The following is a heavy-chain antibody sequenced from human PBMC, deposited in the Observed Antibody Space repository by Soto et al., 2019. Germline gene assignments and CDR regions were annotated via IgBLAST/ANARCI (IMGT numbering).Heavy chain of an antibody. CDR1: GGSFSGYY. D-gene: IGHD3-10*01. Sequence: SETLSLTCAVYGGSFSGYYWSWIRQPPGKGLEWIGEINHSGSTNYNPSLKSRVTISVDTSKNQFSLKLSSVTAADTAVYYCARGGPYYYGSGSYSRRWFDPWGQGTLVTSPQ. CDR3: ARGGPYYYGSGSYSRRWFDP. V-gene: IGHV4-34*01. J-gene: IGHJ5*02. CDR2: INHSGST.